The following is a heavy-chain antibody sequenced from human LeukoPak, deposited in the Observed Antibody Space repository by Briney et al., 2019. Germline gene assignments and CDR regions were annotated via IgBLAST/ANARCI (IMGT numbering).Heavy chain of an antibody. CDR1: GGSISSSPYY. CDR2: IYYSGST. V-gene: IGHV4-39*07. J-gene: IGHJ4*02. Sequence: PSETLSLTCTVSGGSISSSPYYWSWIRQPPGKGLEWIGSIYYSGSTYYNPSLKSRVTISVDTSKNQFSLKLSSVTAADTAVYYCARGGIAADHFDYWGQGTLVTVSS. CDR3: ARGGIAADHFDY. D-gene: IGHD6-13*01.